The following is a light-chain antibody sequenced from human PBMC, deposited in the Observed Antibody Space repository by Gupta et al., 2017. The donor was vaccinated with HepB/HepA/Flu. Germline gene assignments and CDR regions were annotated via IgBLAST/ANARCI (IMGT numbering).Light chain of an antibody. CDR1: SSDVGAYDS. Sequence: QSALTQPPSASGSPGQSVTISCTGTSSDVGAYDSVSWYRQHPGEAPKLLIYEVSKRPSGVPDRFSGSKSGHTAFLTVSGLQAEEEADFYCTSYAGTTTFYVYGGGTKVTVL. CDR3: TSYAGTTTFYV. J-gene: IGLJ1*01. V-gene: IGLV2-8*01. CDR2: EVS.